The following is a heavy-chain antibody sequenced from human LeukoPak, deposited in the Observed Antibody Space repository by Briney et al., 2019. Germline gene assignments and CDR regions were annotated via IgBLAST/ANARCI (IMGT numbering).Heavy chain of an antibody. CDR2: IYPGDSDT. CDR1: GYSFTSYW. J-gene: IGHJ4*02. CDR3: AISESQTRFDY. Sequence: GESLKIPCKGSGYSFTSYWIGWVRQMPGKGLEWMGIIYPGDSDTRNSPSFQGQVTISADKSINTAYLQWSSLRASDTAMYYCAISESQTRFDYWGQGTPVTVSS. V-gene: IGHV5-51*01. D-gene: IGHD3-3*01.